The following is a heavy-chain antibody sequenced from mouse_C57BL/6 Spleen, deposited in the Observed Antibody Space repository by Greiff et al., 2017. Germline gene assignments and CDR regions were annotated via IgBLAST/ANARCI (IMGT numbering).Heavy chain of an antibody. Sequence: EVQLQQSGTVLARPGASVKMSCKTSGYTFTSYWMHWVKQRPGQGLEWIGAIYPGNSDTSYNQKFKGKAKLTAVTSASTAYMELSSLTNEDSAVYYCTRSRLITTVVAFDYWGQGTTLTVSS. J-gene: IGHJ2*01. V-gene: IGHV1-5*01. D-gene: IGHD1-1*01. CDR1: GYTFTSYW. CDR2: IYPGNSDT. CDR3: TRSRLITTVVAFDY.